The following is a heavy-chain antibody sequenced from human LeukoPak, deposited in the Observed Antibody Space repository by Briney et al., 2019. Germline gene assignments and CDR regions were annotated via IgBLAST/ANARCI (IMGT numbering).Heavy chain of an antibody. CDR1: GYTFTSYA. CDR3: ARDLQRDLWFGEYLSAFDI. D-gene: IGHD3-10*01. J-gene: IGHJ3*02. CDR2: INTNTGNP. Sequence: ASVKVSCKASGYTFTSYAMNWVRQAPGQGLEWMGWINTNTGNPTYAQGFTGRFVFSLDTSVSTAYLQISSLKAEDTAVYYCARDLQRDLWFGEYLSAFDIWGQGTMVTVSS. V-gene: IGHV7-4-1*02.